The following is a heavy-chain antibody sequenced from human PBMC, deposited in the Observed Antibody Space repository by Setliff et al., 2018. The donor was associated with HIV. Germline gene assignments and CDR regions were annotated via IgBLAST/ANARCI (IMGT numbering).Heavy chain of an antibody. CDR3: ATDVIGGWLRPMPDF. CDR2: IIPIFATT. J-gene: IGHJ4*02. CDR1: GGTFSSYT. Sequence: SVKVSCKSSGGTFSSYTISWVRQAPGQGLEWMGGIIPIFATTNYAQKFQGRVTITADASTNTAYMELSSLRSEDAAVYYCATDVIGGWLRPMPDFWGPGTMVTVSS. D-gene: IGHD5-12*01. V-gene: IGHV1-69*13.